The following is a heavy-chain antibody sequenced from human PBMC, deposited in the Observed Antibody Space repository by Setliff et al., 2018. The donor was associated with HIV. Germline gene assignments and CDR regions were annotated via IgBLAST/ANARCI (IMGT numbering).Heavy chain of an antibody. CDR1: GYTFSAYY. CDR2: MNPNSGGA. J-gene: IGHJ6*03. CDR3: ARKRRDYYGSGSYFGFYFYYHVDV. Sequence: ASVKVSCKASGYTFSAYYIHWVRQAPGQGLEWMGWMNPNSGGANSARMFQGKINMTRDSSINTAYLELSNLTYDDSAIYYCARKRRDYYGSGSYFGFYFYYHVDVWGQGTTVTVS. V-gene: IGHV1-2*02. D-gene: IGHD3-10*01.